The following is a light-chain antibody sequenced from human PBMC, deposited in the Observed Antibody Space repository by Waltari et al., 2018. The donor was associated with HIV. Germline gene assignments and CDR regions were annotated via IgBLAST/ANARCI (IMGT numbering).Light chain of an antibody. V-gene: IGLV2-14*03. Sequence: QSALTQPASVSGSPGQSITISCTGTSSDIGGYNHVSWYQQYPGKAPKLIIYDVTKRSSGASTRFSGSKSGNTASLTISGLQDEDEADYYCCSYSSTNTYAVFGGGTQLTVL. CDR2: DVT. CDR1: SSDIGGYNH. CDR3: CSYSSTNTYAV. J-gene: IGLJ7*01.